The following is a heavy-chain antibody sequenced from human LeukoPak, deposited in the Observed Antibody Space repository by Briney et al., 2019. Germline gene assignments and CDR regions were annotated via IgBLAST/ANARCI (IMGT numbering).Heavy chain of an antibody. V-gene: IGHV4-34*01. CDR3: ARVFSLGRPVSDFHGIDV. D-gene: IGHD5/OR15-5a*01. CDR1: GGSFSGYY. Sequence: SETLSLTCAVYGGSFSGYYWSWIRQPPGKGLEWIGEINHSGSTKYNPSLKSRVTISVDTSKNQFSLKLSSVTAANTAVYYCARVFSLGRPVSDFHGIDVWGQGTTVTVSS. CDR2: INHSGST. J-gene: IGHJ6*02.